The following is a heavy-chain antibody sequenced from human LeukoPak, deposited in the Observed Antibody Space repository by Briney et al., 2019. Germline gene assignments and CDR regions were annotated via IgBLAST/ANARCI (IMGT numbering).Heavy chain of an antibody. CDR2: ISYDGSNK. CDR1: GFTFSSYG. D-gene: IGHD6-13*01. CDR3: AKERAAGGSVILWNHFDL. J-gene: IGHJ4*02. V-gene: IGHV3-30*18. Sequence: GGSLRLSCAASGFTFSSYGMHWVRQAPGKGLEWVAVISYDGSNKYYADSVKGRFTISRDNSKNTLYLQMNSLTPEDMALYYCAKERAAGGSVILWNHFDLWGQGTLVTVSS.